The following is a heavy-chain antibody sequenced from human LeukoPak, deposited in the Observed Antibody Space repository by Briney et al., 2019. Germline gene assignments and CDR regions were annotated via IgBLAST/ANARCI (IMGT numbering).Heavy chain of an antibody. Sequence: ASMKVSCKASGYTFTRYGISWVRQAPGQGLEWMGWISVYNGNTNYAQRLQGRVTMTTDTSTSTAYMELRSLRSDDTAVYYCARYSSGYHLYYFDYWGQGTLVTVSS. CDR2: ISVYNGNT. V-gene: IGHV1-18*01. J-gene: IGHJ4*02. D-gene: IGHD3-22*01. CDR1: GYTFTRYG. CDR3: ARYSSGYHLYYFDY.